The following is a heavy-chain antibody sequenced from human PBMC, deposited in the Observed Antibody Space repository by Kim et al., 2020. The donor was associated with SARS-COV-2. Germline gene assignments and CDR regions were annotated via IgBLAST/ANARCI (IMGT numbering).Heavy chain of an antibody. CDR2: ISYDGSNK. CDR3: ASLVGATTYYFDY. J-gene: IGHJ4*02. CDR1: GFTFSSYG. Sequence: PGGSLRLSCAASGFTFSSYGMHWVRQAPGKGLEWVAVISYDGSNKYYADSVKGRFTISRDNSKNTLYLQMNSLRAEDTAEYYCASLVGATTYYFDYWGQG. V-gene: IGHV3-33*05. D-gene: IGHD1-26*01.